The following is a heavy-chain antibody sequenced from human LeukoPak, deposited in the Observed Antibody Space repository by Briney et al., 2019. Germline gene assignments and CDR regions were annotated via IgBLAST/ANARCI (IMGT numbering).Heavy chain of an antibody. V-gene: IGHV4-34*01. CDR1: GGSFSGYY. D-gene: IGHD4-23*01. CDR2: INHSGST. J-gene: IGHJ4*02. CDR3: ARLIWTTVVTPVY. Sequence: SETLSLTCAVYGGSFSGYYWSWIRQPPGKGLEWIGEINHSGSTNYNPSLKSRVTISVDTSKNQFSLKLSSVTAADTAVYYCARLIWTTVVTPVYWGQGTLVTVSS.